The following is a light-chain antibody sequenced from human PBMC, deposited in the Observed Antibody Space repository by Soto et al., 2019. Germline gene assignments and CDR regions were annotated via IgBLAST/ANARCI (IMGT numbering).Light chain of an antibody. CDR2: SNN. CDR1: SSNIGSNY. J-gene: IGLJ1*01. CDR3: AAWDDSLSGSV. Sequence: QSVLTQPPSASGTPGQRVTISCSGSSSNIGSNYVYWYQQLPGTAPRLLIYSNNQRPSGVPDRFSGSKSGTSASLAISGLRSEDDADYYCAAWDDSLSGSVCATGTKVTGL. V-gene: IGLV1-47*02.